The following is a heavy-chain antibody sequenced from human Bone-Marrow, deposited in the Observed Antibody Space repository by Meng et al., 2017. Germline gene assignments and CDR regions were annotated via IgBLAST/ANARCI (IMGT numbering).Heavy chain of an antibody. D-gene: IGHD3-22*01. J-gene: IGHJ4*02. V-gene: IGHV3-30*01. CDR2: ISYDGSNK. CDR3: AREMIPWGYYDSSGLDY. Sequence: GESLKISCAASGFTFSSYAMSWVRQAPGKGLEWVAVISYDGSNKYYADSVKGRFTISRDNSKNTLYLQMNSLRAEDTAVYYCAREMIPWGYYDSSGLDYWGQGTLVTVSS. CDR1: GFTFSSYA.